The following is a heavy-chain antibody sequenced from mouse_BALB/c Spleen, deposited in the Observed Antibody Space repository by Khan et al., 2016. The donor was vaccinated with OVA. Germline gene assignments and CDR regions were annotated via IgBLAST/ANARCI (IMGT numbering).Heavy chain of an antibody. CDR3: TRGLFDV. J-gene: IGHJ1*01. CDR1: GYTFTDYY. CDR2: INPDNGDT. V-gene: IGHV1-19*01. Sequence: EVQLQQSRPELVKPGASVKMSCKASGYTFTDYYMKWVKPSHGKSLEWIGDINPDNGDTFYNQKFKGKATLTVDKSSSTAYMHLNSLTSGGSGLDFCTRGLFDVWSAGTTVTVSS.